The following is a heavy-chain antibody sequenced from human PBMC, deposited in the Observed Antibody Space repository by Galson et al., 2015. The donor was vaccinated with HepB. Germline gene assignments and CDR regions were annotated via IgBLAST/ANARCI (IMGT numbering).Heavy chain of an antibody. J-gene: IGHJ4*02. CDR1: GFTFSDYY. Sequence: SLRLSCAASGFTFSDYYMSWIRQAPGEGLEWVSYISSSSSYTNYADSVKGRFTISRDNAKNSLYLQMNSLRAEDTAVYYCAAGIAAAGTGYWGQGTLVTVSS. V-gene: IGHV3-11*06. CDR2: ISSSSSYT. D-gene: IGHD6-13*01. CDR3: AAGIAAAGTGY.